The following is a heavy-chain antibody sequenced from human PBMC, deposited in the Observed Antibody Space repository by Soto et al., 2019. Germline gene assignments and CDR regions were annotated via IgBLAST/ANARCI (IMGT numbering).Heavy chain of an antibody. CDR2: INHSGST. D-gene: IGHD6-13*01. CDR1: GGSFSGYY. CDR3: ARGVGYSSSWYGY. V-gene: IGHV4-34*01. J-gene: IGHJ4*02. Sequence: SETLSLTCAVYGGSFSGYYWSWIRQPPGKGLEWIGEINHSGSTNYNPSLKSRGTISVDTSKNQFSLKLSSGTAADTAVYYCARGVGYSSSWYGYWGQGTLVTVSS.